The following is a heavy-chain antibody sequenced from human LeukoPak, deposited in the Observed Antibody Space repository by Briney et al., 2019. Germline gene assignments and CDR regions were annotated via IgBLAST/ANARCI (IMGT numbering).Heavy chain of an antibody. CDR2: ISNGGSYI. D-gene: IGHD4-17*01. V-gene: IGHV3-21*01. Sequence: GGSLRLSCAASGFTFRTYGMSWVRQAPGKGLEWVSSISNGGSYIYYADSVRGRFTLPRDNAKNSLYLQMNSLRAEDTAVYYCARDDSGDEYFQHWGQGTLVTVSS. CDR3: ARDDSGDEYFQH. J-gene: IGHJ1*01. CDR1: GFTFRTYG.